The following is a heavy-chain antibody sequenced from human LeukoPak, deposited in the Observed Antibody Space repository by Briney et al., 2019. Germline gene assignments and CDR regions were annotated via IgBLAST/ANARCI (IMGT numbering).Heavy chain of an antibody. CDR2: IDYSGTT. J-gene: IGHJ4*02. Sequence: SETLSLTCTVSGDSISSAGSYWSWIRQPPGKGLEWIGYIDYSGTTYYNPSLKSRVSISADMSKNQFSLKLTSVTAADTAVYFCARAGDFDYWGQGTLFTVSS. CDR3: ARAGDFDY. V-gene: IGHV4-30-4*01. CDR1: GDSISSAGSY.